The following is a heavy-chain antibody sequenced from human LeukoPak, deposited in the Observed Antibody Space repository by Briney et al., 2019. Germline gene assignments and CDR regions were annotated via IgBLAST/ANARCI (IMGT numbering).Heavy chain of an antibody. J-gene: IGHJ3*01. V-gene: IGHV3-7*04. D-gene: IGHD2-15*01. CDR3: ARAQLGGSDL. CDR2: IKQDGSEK. Sequence: GGSLRLSCAASGFTFSSYCMSWVRQAPGKGLEWVSNIKQDGSEKYYVDSVKGRSTISRDNAMNTLYLQMNSLIAEDTAVYYCARAQLGGSDLWGQGTMVTVSS. CDR1: GFTFSSYC.